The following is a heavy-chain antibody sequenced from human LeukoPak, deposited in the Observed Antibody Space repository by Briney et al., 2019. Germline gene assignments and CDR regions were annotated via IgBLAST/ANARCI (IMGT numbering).Heavy chain of an antibody. D-gene: IGHD3-22*01. Sequence: GGSLRLSCAASGFTFSSYAMSWVRQAPGKRLEWVSAISGSGGSTYYADSVKGRFTISRDNSKNTLYLQMNSLRAEDTAVYYCAKDPLYYYDSSGYFDYWGQGTLVTVSS. V-gene: IGHV3-23*01. CDR2: ISGSGGST. CDR1: GFTFSSYA. J-gene: IGHJ4*02. CDR3: AKDPLYYYDSSGYFDY.